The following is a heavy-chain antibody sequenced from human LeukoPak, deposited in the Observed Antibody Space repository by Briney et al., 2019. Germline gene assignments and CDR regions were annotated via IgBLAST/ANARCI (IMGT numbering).Heavy chain of an antibody. CDR2: ISSSGSTI. CDR3: ARDPYYGDYVV. Sequence: PGGSLRLSCAASGFTFSSYEMNWVRQAPGKGLEWVSYISSSGSTIYYADPVKGRFTNSRDNAKNSLYLQMNSLRAEDTAVYYCARDPYYGDYVVWGQGTLVTVSS. J-gene: IGHJ4*02. V-gene: IGHV3-48*03. CDR1: GFTFSSYE. D-gene: IGHD4-17*01.